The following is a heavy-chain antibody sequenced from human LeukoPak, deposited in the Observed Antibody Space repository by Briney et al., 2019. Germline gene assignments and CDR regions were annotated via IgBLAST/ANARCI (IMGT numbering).Heavy chain of an antibody. V-gene: IGHV1-2*02. CDR1: GYTFTSYY. J-gene: IGHJ5*02. D-gene: IGHD3-10*01. CDR3: ARDWAAMVRGVIDNWFDP. CDR2: INPNSGGT. Sequence: ASVTVSCKASGYTFTSYYMHWVRQAPGQGLEWMGWINPNSGGTNYAQKFQGRVTMTRDTSISTAYMELSRLRSDDTAMYYCARDWAAMVRGVIDNWFDPCGQGTLVTVSS.